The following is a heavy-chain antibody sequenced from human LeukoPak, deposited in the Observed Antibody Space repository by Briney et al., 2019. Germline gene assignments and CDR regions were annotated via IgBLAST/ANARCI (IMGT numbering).Heavy chain of an antibody. CDR2: ISSSSSTI. J-gene: IGHJ6*03. D-gene: IGHD6-19*01. V-gene: IGHV3-48*01. CDR3: AREVAGFYYYYYYMDV. CDR1: GFTFSSYS. Sequence: GGSLRLSCAASGFTFSSYSMNWVRQAPGKGLEWVSYISSSSSTIYYADSMKGRFTISRDNAKNSLHLQMNSLRAEDTAVYYCAREVAGFYYYYYYMDVWGKGTTVTVSS.